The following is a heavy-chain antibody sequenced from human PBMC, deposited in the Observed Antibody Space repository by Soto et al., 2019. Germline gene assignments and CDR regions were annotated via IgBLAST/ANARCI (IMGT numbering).Heavy chain of an antibody. Sequence: ASVKVSCKASGYTFTGYYMHWVRQAPGQGLEWMGWINPNSGGTNYAQKFQGRVTMTRDTSISTAYMELSRLRSDDTAVYYCARVKVSGQLGEYYCGMDVWGQGTTVTVSS. D-gene: IGHD6-6*01. CDR2: INPNSGGT. CDR3: ARVKVSGQLGEYYCGMDV. V-gene: IGHV1-2*02. CDR1: GYTFTGYY. J-gene: IGHJ6*02.